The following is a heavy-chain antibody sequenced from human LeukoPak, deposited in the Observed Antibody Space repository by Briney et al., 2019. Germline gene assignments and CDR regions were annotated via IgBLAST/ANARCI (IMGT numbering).Heavy chain of an antibody. D-gene: IGHD5-18*01. CDR3: AKGGGYNYGYVNY. V-gene: IGHV3-23*01. J-gene: IGHJ4*02. CDR2: ISDSGGST. Sequence: GGSLRLSCAASGSPFSSYDMSWVRQAPGKGLEWVSVISDSGGSTYYADSVKGRFTISRDNSKNTLSLQMNSLRAEDTAVYYCAKGGGYNYGYVNYWGQGRLVTVSS. CDR1: GSPFSSYD.